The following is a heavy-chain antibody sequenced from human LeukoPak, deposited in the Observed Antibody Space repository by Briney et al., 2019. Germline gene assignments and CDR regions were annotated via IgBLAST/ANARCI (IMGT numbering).Heavy chain of an antibody. Sequence: GGSLRLSCAASGFTFSSYSMNWVRQAPGKGLEWVSYINTTGRTIYYADSVKGRFTISRDNAKTSLYLQMNNLRAEDTAVYYCARDVSRLQFDYWGQGTLVTVSS. CDR2: INTTGRTI. J-gene: IGHJ4*02. D-gene: IGHD6-25*01. V-gene: IGHV3-48*04. CDR3: ARDVSRLQFDY. CDR1: GFTFSSYS.